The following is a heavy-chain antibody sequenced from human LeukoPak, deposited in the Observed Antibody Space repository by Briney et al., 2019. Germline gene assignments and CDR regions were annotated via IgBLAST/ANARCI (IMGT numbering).Heavy chain of an antibody. D-gene: IGHD4-17*01. V-gene: IGHV4-39*01. J-gene: IGHJ4*02. Sequence: PSETLSLTCTVSGGSISSSSYYWGWIRQPPGKGLEWIGTIYYSGTTYYNPSLKSRITISKDTSKNQFSLNLSSVTATDRAVYYCVRMGDFGDPPHSWGQGTLVTVSS. CDR1: GGSISSSSYY. CDR3: VRMGDFGDPPHS. CDR2: IYYSGTT.